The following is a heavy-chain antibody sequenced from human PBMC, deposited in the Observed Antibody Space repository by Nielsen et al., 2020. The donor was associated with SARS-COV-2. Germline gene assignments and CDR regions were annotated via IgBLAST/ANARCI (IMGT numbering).Heavy chain of an antibody. D-gene: IGHD2-2*02. CDR1: GASVSSNDW. Sequence: SETLSLTCAVSGASVSSNDWWTWVRLSPGTGLEWIGEDSHSGSTNYNPSLKSRVTLSMDKPKNQFSLRLTSVSAADTADYFCARGDLVVVPSPLLGLGPIFYSFYLDVWVKGTTVIVSS. V-gene: IGHV4-4*02. J-gene: IGHJ6*03. CDR3: ARGDLVVVPSPLLGLGPIFYSFYLDV. CDR2: DSHSGST.